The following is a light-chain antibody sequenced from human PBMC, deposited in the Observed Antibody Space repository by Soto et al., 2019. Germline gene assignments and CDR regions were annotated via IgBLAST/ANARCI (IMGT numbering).Light chain of an antibody. CDR2: GAS. CDR3: QQYGSSPFT. Sequence: EIVLTQSPGTLSLSPGERATLSCRASQSVGSGLSWYQQKPDQAPRLLIYGASTRATGIPARFSGSGSGTEFTLTISSLQSEDYAVYYCQQYGSSPFTFGQGTRLEIK. CDR1: QSVGSG. J-gene: IGKJ5*01. V-gene: IGKV3-15*01.